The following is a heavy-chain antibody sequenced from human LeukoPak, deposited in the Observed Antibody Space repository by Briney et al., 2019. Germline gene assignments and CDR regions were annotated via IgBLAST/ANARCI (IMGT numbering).Heavy chain of an antibody. CDR1: GYTFTSYG. CDR2: ISGYKGDT. J-gene: IGHJ5*02. D-gene: IGHD3-10*01. CDR3: ARGRGRPWFDP. Sequence: ASVRVSCKTSGYTFTSYGISWVRQAPGQGLEWMGWISGYKGDTNYAQKFQGRVTITTDESTSTAYMELSSLRSEDTAVYYCARGRGRPWFDPWGQGTLVTVSS. V-gene: IGHV1-18*01.